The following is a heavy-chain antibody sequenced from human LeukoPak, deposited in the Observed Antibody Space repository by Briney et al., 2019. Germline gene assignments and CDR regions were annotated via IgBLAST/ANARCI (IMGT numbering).Heavy chain of an antibody. CDR2: IYYSGST. V-gene: IGHV4-61*01. J-gene: IGHJ4*02. CDR1: GGSISSGSYY. CDR3: VRANYFDY. Sequence: PSETLSLTCSVSGGSISSGSYYWSWIRQPPGKGLEWIGDIYYSGSTNYNPSLKSRVTISVDTSKNQFSLKLSSVTAADTALYYCVRANYFDYWGQGTLVTVSS.